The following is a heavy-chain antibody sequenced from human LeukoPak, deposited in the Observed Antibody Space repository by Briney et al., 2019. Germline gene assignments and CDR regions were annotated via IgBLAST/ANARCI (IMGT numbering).Heavy chain of an antibody. CDR3: ARDSAFIASTAKGGDY. D-gene: IGHD2-21*02. CDR2: ISAYNVNT. V-gene: IGHV1-18*01. CDR1: GYTFTSYV. Sequence: GASVKFSCKASGYTFTSYVISWVRQAPGQGLEWMGWISAYNVNTNYAQKLQGRVTMTTDTSTSTATMELRSLKSEHTGVYYCARDSAFIASTAKGGDYWGQGTLDTVSS. J-gene: IGHJ4*02.